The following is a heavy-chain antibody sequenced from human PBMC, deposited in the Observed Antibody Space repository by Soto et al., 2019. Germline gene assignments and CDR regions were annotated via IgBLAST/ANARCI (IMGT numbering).Heavy chain of an antibody. CDR3: ARLTRTGELRVDY. D-gene: IGHD3-16*01. CDR1: GFTFSSYA. J-gene: IGHJ4*02. V-gene: IGHV3-30-3*01. CDR2: ISYDGSNK. Sequence: GGSLRLSCAASGFTFSSYAMHWVRQAPGKGLEWVAVISYDGSNKYYADSVKGRFTISRDNSKNTLYLQMNSLRAADTAVYYCARLTRTGELRVDYWGQGTLVTSPQ.